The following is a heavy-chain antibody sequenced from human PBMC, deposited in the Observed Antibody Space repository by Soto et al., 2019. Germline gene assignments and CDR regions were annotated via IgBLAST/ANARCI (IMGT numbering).Heavy chain of an antibody. J-gene: IGHJ4*02. V-gene: IGHV4-59*08. CDR1: GGSISSYY. D-gene: IGHD6-13*01. Sequence: ETLSLTCTVSGGSISSYYWSWIRQPPGKGLEWIGYIYYSGSTNYNPSLKSRVTISVDTSKNHFSLKLTSVTAADTAVYYCARPGGSGWFYFDSWGQGSQVTVSS. CDR2: IYYSGST. CDR3: ARPGGSGWFYFDS.